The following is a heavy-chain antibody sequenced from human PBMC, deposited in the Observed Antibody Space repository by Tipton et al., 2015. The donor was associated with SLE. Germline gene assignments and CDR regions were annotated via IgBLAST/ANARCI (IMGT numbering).Heavy chain of an antibody. D-gene: IGHD3-16*01. CDR2: IYHSGST. CDR3: AGAVTFGGVRVWFDP. Sequence: TLSLTCTVSGGSISNYYWSWIRQPAGKGLEWIGSIYHSGSTYYNPSLKSRVTISVDTSKNQFSLKLSSVTAADTAVYYCAGAVTFGGVRVWFDPWGQGTLVTVSS. J-gene: IGHJ5*02. CDR1: GGSISNYY. V-gene: IGHV4-59*04.